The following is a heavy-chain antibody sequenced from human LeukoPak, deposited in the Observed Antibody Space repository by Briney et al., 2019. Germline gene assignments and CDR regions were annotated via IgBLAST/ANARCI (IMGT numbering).Heavy chain of an antibody. CDR2: ISGSGGST. V-gene: IGHV3-23*01. CDR3: AKGPMSVYDYVWGSYPTYFDY. CDR1: GFTFSSYA. D-gene: IGHD3-16*02. Sequence: GGSLRLSCAASGFTFSSYAMSLVRQAPGKGLEWVSAISGSGGSTYYADSVKGRFTISRDNSKNTLYLQMNSLRAEDTAVYYCAKGPMSVYDYVWGSYPTYFDYWGQGTLVTVSS. J-gene: IGHJ4*02.